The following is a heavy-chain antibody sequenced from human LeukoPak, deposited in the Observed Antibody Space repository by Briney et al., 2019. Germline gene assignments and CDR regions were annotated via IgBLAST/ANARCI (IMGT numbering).Heavy chain of an antibody. CDR1: GCSFTNYW. CDR3: VRPAAVVRGVAGRLDY. D-gene: IGHD3-10*01. V-gene: IGHV5-51*01. Sequence: GESLKISCQGSGCSFTNYWIGWVRQMPGKGLECMGIIYPGDSDTRYSPSFQSQVTISADKSISTAYLQWSSLKASDTAMYYCVRPAAVVRGVAGRLDYWGQGTLVTVSS. J-gene: IGHJ4*02. CDR2: IYPGDSDT.